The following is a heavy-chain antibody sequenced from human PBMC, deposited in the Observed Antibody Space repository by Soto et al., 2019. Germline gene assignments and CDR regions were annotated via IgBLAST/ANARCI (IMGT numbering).Heavy chain of an antibody. Sequence: SETLSLTCTVSGGSISSRSHHWVWIRHPPGKGLEWIGSIYYSGSTYYDPSLKSRVTISVDTSKNQFSLRLRSVSAADTAVYYCARHLGGAGWDNWFDPWGQGSLVTVSS. J-gene: IGHJ5*02. V-gene: IGHV4-39*01. D-gene: IGHD6-19*01. CDR1: GGSISSRSHH. CDR2: IYYSGST. CDR3: ARHLGGAGWDNWFDP.